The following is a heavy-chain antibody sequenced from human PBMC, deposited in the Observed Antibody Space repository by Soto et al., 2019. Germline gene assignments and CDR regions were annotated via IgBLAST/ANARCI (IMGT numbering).Heavy chain of an antibody. J-gene: IGHJ6*02. V-gene: IGHV3-48*02. CDR1: GSTFRSYS. CDR3: AREGWPLLQTGMDV. D-gene: IGHD2-15*01. CDR2: ISSSNRTI. Sequence: LRLSCAASGSTFRSYSMNWVRQAPGKGLEWVSYISSSNRTINYADSVKGRFIISRDNAKNSLYLQMHSLRDEDTAVYYCAREGWPLLQTGMDVWGQGTTVTVSS.